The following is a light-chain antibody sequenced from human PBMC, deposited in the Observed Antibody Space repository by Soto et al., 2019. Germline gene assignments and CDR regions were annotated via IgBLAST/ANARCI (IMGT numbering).Light chain of an antibody. V-gene: IGLV2-18*01. CDR1: IXDVTAYYR. CDR3: SVYTRTSTYV. Sequence: QSVLTQPPSVSGSPGQSVTISCSGTIXDVTAYYRVSWYQQTPGTAPKLLIYDVSNRPSGVPDRFSGSRSGNTASLTISGLQAEDEGDYYCSVYTRTSTYVFGTGTKVTVL. J-gene: IGLJ1*01. CDR2: DVS.